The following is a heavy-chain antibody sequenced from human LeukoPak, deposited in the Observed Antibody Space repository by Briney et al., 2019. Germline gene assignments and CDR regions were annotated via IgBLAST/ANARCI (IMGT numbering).Heavy chain of an antibody. D-gene: IGHD5-12*01. J-gene: IGHJ4*02. Sequence: GGSLRLSCAASGFTFSSYWMSWVRQAPGKGLEWVANIKQDGSEKYYVDSVKGRFTISRDNAKNSLYLQMNSLRAEDTAVYYCARGRRIVATINPYYFDYWGQGTLVTVSS. V-gene: IGHV3-7*01. CDR2: IKQDGSEK. CDR3: ARGRRIVATINPYYFDY. CDR1: GFTFSSYW.